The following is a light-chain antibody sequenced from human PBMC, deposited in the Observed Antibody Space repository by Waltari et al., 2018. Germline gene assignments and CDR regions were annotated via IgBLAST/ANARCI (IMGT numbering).Light chain of an antibody. J-gene: IGLJ3*02. CDR2: DVN. CDR1: TSDVGKSNL. V-gene: IGLV2-23*02. Sequence: QSALTQTATVSGSPGQSITISCTGTTSDVGKSNLVSQYQQHPGKPPTLIIYDVNKRPSGVSNRFSGSKSGNTASLTISGLQAADEAYYYCCSYAGSAISVFGGGTKVTVL. CDR3: CSYAGSAISV.